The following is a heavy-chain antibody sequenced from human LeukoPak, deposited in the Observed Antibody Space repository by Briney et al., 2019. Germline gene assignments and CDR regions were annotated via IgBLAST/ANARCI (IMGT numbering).Heavy chain of an antibody. CDR3: ARSIKTTSYFYYYMDV. CDR1: GGSISSYY. Sequence: SETLSLTCTVSGGSISSYYWSWIRQPAGKGLEWIGRIYTSGSTNYNPSLKSRVTMSVDTSKNQFSLRLSSVTAADTAIYYCARSIKTTSYFYYYMDVWGKGTTVTVSS. V-gene: IGHV4-4*07. J-gene: IGHJ6*03. CDR2: IYTSGST. D-gene: IGHD2/OR15-2a*01.